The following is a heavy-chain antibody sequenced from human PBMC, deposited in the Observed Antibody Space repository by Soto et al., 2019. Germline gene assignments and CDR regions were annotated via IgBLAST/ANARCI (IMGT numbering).Heavy chain of an antibody. Sequence: GGSLRLSCAASGFTFSSYWMHWVRQAPGKGLEWVSRINSDGSSTSYADSVKGRFTISRDNAKNTLYLQMNSLRAEDTAVYYCARDNRGDPTHAFDIWGQGTMVTVSS. J-gene: IGHJ3*02. D-gene: IGHD3-10*01. CDR3: ARDNRGDPTHAFDI. CDR1: GFTFSSYW. CDR2: INSDGSST. V-gene: IGHV3-74*01.